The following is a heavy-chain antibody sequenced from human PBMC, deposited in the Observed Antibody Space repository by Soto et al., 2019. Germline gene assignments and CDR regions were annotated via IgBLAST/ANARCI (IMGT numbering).Heavy chain of an antibody. V-gene: IGHV3-23*01. CDR2: ISGSGGST. CDR1: GFTFSSYA. CDR3: ARVAPEYSSTPRRFDF. D-gene: IGHD6-13*01. Sequence: PGESLKISCAASGFTFSSYAMSWVRQAPGKGLEWVSVISGSGGSTYYADSVKGRFTISRDKTKNTLDLQMNSLRAEDTAVYHCARVAPEYSSTPRRFDFWGQGTLVTVSS. J-gene: IGHJ4*02.